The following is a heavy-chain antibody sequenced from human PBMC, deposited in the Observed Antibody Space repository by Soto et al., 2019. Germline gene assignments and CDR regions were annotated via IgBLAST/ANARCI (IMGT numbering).Heavy chain of an antibody. Sequence: EVQLLESGGGLVQPGGSLRLFCAASGFTFSSYAMSWVRQAPGKGLEWVSAISGSGDSTYYADSVKGRFTISRDNSKNTQYLQMNSLRAEDTAVYYCAKRTVGWYFDLWGRGTLVTVSS. J-gene: IGHJ2*01. V-gene: IGHV3-23*01. CDR2: ISGSGDST. D-gene: IGHD4-17*01. CDR3: AKRTVGWYFDL. CDR1: GFTFSSYA.